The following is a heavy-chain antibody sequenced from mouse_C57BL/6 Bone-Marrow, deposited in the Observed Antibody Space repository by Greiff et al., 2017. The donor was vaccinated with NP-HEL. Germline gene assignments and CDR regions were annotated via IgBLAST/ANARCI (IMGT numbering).Heavy chain of an antibody. J-gene: IGHJ1*03. Sequence: EVQLVESGGGLVQPGGSLKLSCAASGFTFSDYGMAWVRQAPRKGPEWVAFISNLAYSIYYADTVTGRFTISSANAKNTLYLEMSSLRSEDTAMYYCARASMMAKRGYWYFDVWGTGTTVTVSS. V-gene: IGHV5-15*01. CDR2: ISNLAYSI. CDR1: GFTFSDYG. CDR3: ARASMMAKRGYWYFDV. D-gene: IGHD2-3*01.